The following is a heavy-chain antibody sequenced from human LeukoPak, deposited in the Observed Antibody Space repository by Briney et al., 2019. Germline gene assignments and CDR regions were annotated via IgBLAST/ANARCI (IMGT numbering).Heavy chain of an antibody. Sequence: PSETLSLTCTVSGDSFSSVDYYWGWIRQPPGKGLEWIGNIYYSGSTYYNPSLKSRVTISLDTSKNQFSLKLSSVTAADAAVYYCARVWELSDAFDIWGQGTMVTVSS. CDR3: ARVWELSDAFDI. V-gene: IGHV4-39*07. J-gene: IGHJ3*02. CDR2: IYYSGST. D-gene: IGHD1-26*01. CDR1: GDSFSSVDYY.